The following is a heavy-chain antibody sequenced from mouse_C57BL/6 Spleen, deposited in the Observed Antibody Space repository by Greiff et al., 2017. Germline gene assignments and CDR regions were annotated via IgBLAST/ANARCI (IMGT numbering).Heavy chain of an antibody. D-gene: IGHD4-1*01. CDR2: IDPSDSYT. Sequence: VQLQQPGAELVKPGASVKLSCKASGYTFTSYWMQWVKQRPGQGLEWIGEIDPSDSYTNSNQKFKGQATLTVDTSYSTAYMQLSSLTSEDSAVYYCARSGTGYFDVWGTGTTVTVSS. CDR3: ARSGTGYFDV. J-gene: IGHJ1*03. CDR1: GYTFTSYW. V-gene: IGHV1-50*01.